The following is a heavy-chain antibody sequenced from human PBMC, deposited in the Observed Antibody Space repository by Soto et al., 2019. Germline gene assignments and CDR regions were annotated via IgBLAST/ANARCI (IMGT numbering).Heavy chain of an antibody. CDR2: IGSSSSYT. CDR3: ASRRTTGYYNY. D-gene: IGHD3-9*01. V-gene: IGHV3-11*05. J-gene: IGHJ4*02. CDR1: GFPFSDYY. Sequence: QVQLVESGGDLVKPGGSLRLSCAASGFPFSDYYMSWIRQAPGKGLEWVSSIGSSSSYTNYADSVKGRFTISRDNAKNPLYLQMNSQRAEDSAVYYCASRRTTGYYNYWGQGTLVTVSA.